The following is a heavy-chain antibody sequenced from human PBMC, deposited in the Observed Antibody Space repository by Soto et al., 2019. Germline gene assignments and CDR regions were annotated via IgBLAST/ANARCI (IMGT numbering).Heavy chain of an antibody. D-gene: IGHD2-15*01. CDR2: INHSGST. J-gene: IGHJ4*02. CDR3: ARGLAVAPFDY. Sequence: PSETLSLTCAVYGGSFSGYYWSWIRQPPGKGLEWIGEINHSGSTNYNPSLKSRVTISVDTSKNQFSLKLSSVTAADTAVYYCARGLAVAPFDYWGQGTLVTVSS. CDR1: GGSFSGYY. V-gene: IGHV4-34*01.